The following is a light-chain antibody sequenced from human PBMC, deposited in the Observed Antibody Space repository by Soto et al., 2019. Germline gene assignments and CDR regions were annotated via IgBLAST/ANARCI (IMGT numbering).Light chain of an antibody. J-gene: IGKJ2*02. CDR3: QLLSRNPPCT. CDR2: GAY. V-gene: IGKV1-9*01. Sequence: DIQLTQSPSFLSTSLGDRVTITCRASEVISNDLAWYQHKPGKAPKLLIYGAYTSQSGAPSRFTGSGSGTDFTLTISSLQPEVSSTYNCQLLSRNPPCTFGQGTRLAIK. CDR1: EVISND.